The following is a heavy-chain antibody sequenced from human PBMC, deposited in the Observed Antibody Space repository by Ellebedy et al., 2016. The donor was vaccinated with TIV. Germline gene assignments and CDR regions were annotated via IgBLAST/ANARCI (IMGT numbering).Heavy chain of an antibody. CDR2: IYYSGST. V-gene: IGHV4-39*02. D-gene: IGHD2-15*01. Sequence: SETLSLXCTVSGGSISSSSYYWGWIRQPPGKGLEWIGSIYYSGSTYYNPSLKSRVTISVDTSKNQFSLKLSSVTAADTAVYYCARDDLLSAFDIWGQGTMVTVSS. CDR1: GGSISSSSYY. J-gene: IGHJ3*02. CDR3: ARDDLLSAFDI.